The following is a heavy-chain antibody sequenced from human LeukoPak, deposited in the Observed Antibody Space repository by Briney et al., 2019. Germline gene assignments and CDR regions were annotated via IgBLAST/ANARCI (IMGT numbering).Heavy chain of an antibody. CDR3: ARDPMFDEAAAGPGFDY. CDR1: GYTFTGYY. D-gene: IGHD6-13*01. Sequence: GASVKVSCKASGYTFTGYYMHWVRQAPGQGREWMGWINPNSGGTNYAQKFQGRVTMTRDTSISTAYMELSRLRSDDTAVYYCARDPMFDEAAAGPGFDYWGQGTLVTVSS. CDR2: INPNSGGT. V-gene: IGHV1-2*02. J-gene: IGHJ4*02.